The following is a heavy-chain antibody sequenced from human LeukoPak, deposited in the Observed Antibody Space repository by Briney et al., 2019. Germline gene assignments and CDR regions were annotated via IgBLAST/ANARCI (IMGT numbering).Heavy chain of an antibody. CDR1: GFTFSSYA. Sequence: GRSLRLSCAASGFTFSSYAMHWVRQAPGKGLEYVSAISSNGGSTYYADSVKGRFTISRDNSKNTLYLQMSSLRAEDTAVYYCVKDHSSGWYVWSTYYFDYWGQGTLVTVSS. D-gene: IGHD6-19*01. V-gene: IGHV3-64D*06. CDR2: ISSNGGST. CDR3: VKDHSSGWYVWSTYYFDY. J-gene: IGHJ4*02.